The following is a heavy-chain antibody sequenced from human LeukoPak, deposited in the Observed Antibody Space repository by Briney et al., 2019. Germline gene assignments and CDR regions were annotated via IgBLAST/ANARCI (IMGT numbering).Heavy chain of an antibody. V-gene: IGHV4-38-2*02. CDR2: IYHSGIT. D-gene: IGHD4-23*01. Sequence: KPSETLSLTCTVSGYSIRSGFYWGWIRQPPGKGLEWIGNIYHSGITYYTPSLKSRVTISVDTSKNQFYLKLSSVTAADTAVYYCAREYGGNPDYWGQGTLATVSS. CDR1: GYSIRSGFY. CDR3: AREYGGNPDY. J-gene: IGHJ4*02.